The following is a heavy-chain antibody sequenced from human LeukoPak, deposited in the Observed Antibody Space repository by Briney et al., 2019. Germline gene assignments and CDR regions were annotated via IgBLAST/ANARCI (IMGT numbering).Heavy chain of an antibody. CDR3: AKIMVATISDYYYGRDV. V-gene: IGHV4-34*01. Sequence: SETLSLTCAVYGGSFSGYYWSWIRQPPGKGLEWIGEINHSGSTNYNPSLKSRVTISVDTSKNQFSLKLSSVTAADTAVYYCAKIMVATISDYYYGRDVGGQGTTVPVPS. CDR1: GGSFSGYY. CDR2: INHSGST. J-gene: IGHJ6*02. D-gene: IGHD5-12*01.